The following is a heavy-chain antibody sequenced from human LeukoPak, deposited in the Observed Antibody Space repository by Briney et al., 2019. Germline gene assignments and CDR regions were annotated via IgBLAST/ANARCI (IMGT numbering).Heavy chain of an antibody. CDR2: ISSSGSTI. J-gene: IGHJ4*02. CDR3: ARRLRRNYFDY. Sequence: PGGSLRLSCAASGFTFCSYEMNWVRQAPGKGLEWVSYISSSGSTIYYADSVKGRFTISRDNAKNSLYLQMNSLRAEDTAVYYCARRLRRNYFDYWGQGTLVTVSS. V-gene: IGHV3-48*03. D-gene: IGHD4-17*01. CDR1: GFTFCSYE.